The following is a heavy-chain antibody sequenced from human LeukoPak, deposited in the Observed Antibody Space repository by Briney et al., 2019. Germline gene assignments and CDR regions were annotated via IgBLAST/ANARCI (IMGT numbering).Heavy chain of an antibody. V-gene: IGHV2-70*11. CDR1: RFSLSTSGMC. D-gene: IGHD3-16*01. CDR3: TRMGGGLGYYFDY. J-gene: IGHJ4*02. CDR2: IDWDDDK. Sequence: SGPALVKSTQTLTLTCSSSRFSLSTSGMCVSWIRQPPGRALEWLARIDWDDDKYYSTSLQTRLTISKDTSRNQVVLTMTDMQPFDTATYHCTRMGGGLGYYFDYCGQGTLVTVSS.